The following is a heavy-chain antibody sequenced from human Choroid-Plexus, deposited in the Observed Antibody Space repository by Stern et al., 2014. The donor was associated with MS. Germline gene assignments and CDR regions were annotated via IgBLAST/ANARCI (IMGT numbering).Heavy chain of an antibody. CDR3: AKDRQYLTYFFDH. Sequence: QVQLVESGGGVVQPGRPLGLSCVASGFTFGSCAMHWGRQAPGKGLGWVAGVSYDRSNNDYADSVKGRFTNSRDNSPNTLYMQMSSLRPEDTAVYYCAKDRQYLTYFFDHWGQGSLVTVSS. J-gene: IGHJ5*02. CDR1: GFTFGSCA. V-gene: IGHV3-30*18. D-gene: IGHD2/OR15-2a*01. CDR2: VSYDRSNN.